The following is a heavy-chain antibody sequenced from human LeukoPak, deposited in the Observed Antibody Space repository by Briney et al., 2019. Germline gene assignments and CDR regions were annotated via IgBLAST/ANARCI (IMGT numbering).Heavy chain of an antibody. V-gene: IGHV4-30-4*08. J-gene: IGHJ2*01. CDR1: GGSISSGDYY. CDR3: ARTYGDYLPLGYFDL. CDR2: IYYSGST. Sequence: SETLSLTCTVSGGSISSGDYYWSWIRQPPGKGLEWIGYIYYSGSTYYNPSLNSRVTISVDTSKNQFSLKLSSVTAADTAVYYCARTYGDYLPLGYFDLWGRGTLVTVSS. D-gene: IGHD4-17*01.